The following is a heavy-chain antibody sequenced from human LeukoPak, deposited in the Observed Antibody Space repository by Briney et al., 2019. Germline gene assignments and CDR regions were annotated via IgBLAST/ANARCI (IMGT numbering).Heavy chain of an antibody. V-gene: IGHV4-38-2*02. D-gene: IGHD3-22*01. CDR3: ARGLGEDMIVVVIGFDY. CDR2: IYHSGST. CDR1: GYSISSGYY. Sequence: SETLSLTCTVSGYSISSGYYWGWIRQPPGKGLEWIGSIYHSGSTYYNPSLKSRVTISVDTSKNQFPLKLSSVTAADTAVYYCARGLGEDMIVVVIGFDYWGQGTLVTVSS. J-gene: IGHJ4*02.